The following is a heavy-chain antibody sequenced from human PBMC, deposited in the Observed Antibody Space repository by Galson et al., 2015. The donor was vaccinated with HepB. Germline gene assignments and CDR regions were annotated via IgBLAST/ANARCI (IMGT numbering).Heavy chain of an antibody. CDR3: AREKGAGTNSRYFDS. CDR1: GVSISSYY. Sequence: TLSLTCTVSGVSISSYYWNWIRQPAGKGLEWVVLMYNSGSSNYHPTLKSRVTMSVDTSKNHFFLKLSSVTAADTAVYYCAREKGAGTNSRYFDSWGQGTLVTVSS. J-gene: IGHJ4*02. D-gene: IGHD6-19*01. V-gene: IGHV4-4*07. CDR2: MYNSGSS.